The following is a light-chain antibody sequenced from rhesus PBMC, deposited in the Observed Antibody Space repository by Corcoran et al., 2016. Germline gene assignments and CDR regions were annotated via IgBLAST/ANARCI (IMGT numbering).Light chain of an antibody. V-gene: IGKV1-33*02. J-gene: IGKJ1*01. CDR1: QGISSW. CDR3: QQHNTYPWT. Sequence: DIQMTQSPSSLSASVGDRVTITCQASQGISSWLAWYQQKPGKAPKLLIYAASSLHSGVPSRFSGSGSGTAFTLSVSSLQPEDFATYYCQQHNTYPWTFGQGTKVEIK. CDR2: AAS.